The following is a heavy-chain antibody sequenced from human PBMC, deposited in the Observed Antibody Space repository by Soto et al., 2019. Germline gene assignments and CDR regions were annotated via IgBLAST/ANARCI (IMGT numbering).Heavy chain of an antibody. CDR2: IYSGGST. J-gene: IGHJ1*01. CDR3: ARDRIAVAGNPEYFQH. Sequence: GGSLRLSWAASGFTASSNYMSWVRQAPGKGLEWVSVIYSGGSTYYADSVKGRFTISRDNSKNTLYLQMNSLRAEDTAVYYCARDRIAVAGNPEYFQHWGQGTLVTVSS. D-gene: IGHD6-19*01. CDR1: GFTASSNY. V-gene: IGHV3-66*01.